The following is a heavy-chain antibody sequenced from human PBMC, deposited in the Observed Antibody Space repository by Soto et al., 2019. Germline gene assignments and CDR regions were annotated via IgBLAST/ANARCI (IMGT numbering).Heavy chain of an antibody. CDR2: INPASGST. J-gene: IGHJ4*02. CDR3: ARDLAAGEY. CDR1: GYTFTHYY. V-gene: IGHV1-46*01. D-gene: IGHD6-13*01. Sequence: QVQLVQSGAEVKKPGASVKLSCRTSGYTFTHYYIHCVRQAPGQGLEWLAIINPASGSTNYAQDFHGRVTLTMDTSTTTVYMELSGLRAEDTAVFYCARDLAAGEYWGQGTLVTVSS.